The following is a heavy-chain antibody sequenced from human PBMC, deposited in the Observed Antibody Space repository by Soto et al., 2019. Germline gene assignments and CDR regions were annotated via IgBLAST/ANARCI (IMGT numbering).Heavy chain of an antibody. J-gene: IGHJ4*01. CDR2: IKGDASEK. V-gene: IGHV3-7*01. CDR3: ARDSGYGSESSVNHYLDY. Sequence: GGSLRLSCAASGFNFGIYWMSWVRQAPGKGLEWVATIKGDASEKKYVGSVKGRFTTSRDNAKTSLFLQMDSLRAEDTAAYYCARDSGYGSESSVNHYLDYWGHGTLVTVSS. CDR1: GFNFGIYW. D-gene: IGHD3-10*01.